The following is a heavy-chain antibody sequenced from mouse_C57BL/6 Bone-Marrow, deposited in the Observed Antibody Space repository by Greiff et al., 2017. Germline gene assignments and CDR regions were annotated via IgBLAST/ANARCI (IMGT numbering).Heavy chain of an antibody. CDR2: IYPRDGST. J-gene: IGHJ3*01. V-gene: IGHV1-85*01. CDR3: ARGGFAY. CDR1: GYTFTSYD. Sequence: VKLMESGPELVKPGASVKLSCKASGYTFTSYDINWVKQRPGQGLEWIGWIYPRDGSTKYNEKFKGKATLTVATSSSTAYMELHSLTSEDSAVYFCARGGFAYWGQGTLVTVSA.